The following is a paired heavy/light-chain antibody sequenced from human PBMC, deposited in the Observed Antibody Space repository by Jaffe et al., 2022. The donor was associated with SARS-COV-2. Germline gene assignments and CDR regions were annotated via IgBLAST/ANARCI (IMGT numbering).Heavy chain of an antibody. D-gene: IGHD6-6*01. CDR1: GFSFDDYT. CDR2: ITWDGART. CDR3: VKERVGARPGYFYYGMDV. J-gene: IGHJ6*02. V-gene: IGHV3-43*01. Sequence: EVQVVESGGVVVQPGGSLRLSCAASGFSFDDYTMHWVRQAPGKGLEWVSLITWDGARTYYADSLKGRFTISRDNSKNALYLQMNSLRTEDTALYYCVKERVGARPGYFYYGMDVWGQGTTVTVSS.
Light chain of an antibody. CDR3: QKYNSVPVI. CDR2: DAS. Sequence: DIQMTQSPSSLSASAGDRVTITCRASQGISNYLAWYQQKTGKVPKLMIYDASTLQSGVPSRFSGSGFGTDFTLTINSLQPEDVATYYCQKYNSVPVIFGQGTKLEIK. J-gene: IGKJ2*01. CDR1: QGISNY. V-gene: IGKV1-27*01.